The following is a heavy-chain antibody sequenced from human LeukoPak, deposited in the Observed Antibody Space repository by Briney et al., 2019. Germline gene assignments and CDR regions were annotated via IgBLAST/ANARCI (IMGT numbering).Heavy chain of an antibody. V-gene: IGHV3-13*04. CDR1: GFTFRSYG. J-gene: IGHJ4*02. Sequence: GRSLRLSCAASGFTFRSYGMHWVRQATGKGLEWVSAIGTAGDTYYPGSVKGRFTISRENAKNSLYLQMNSLRAGDTAVYYCARTNYDYGEDYFDYWGQGTLVTVPS. CDR2: IGTAGDT. CDR3: ARTNYDYGEDYFDY. D-gene: IGHD3-16*01.